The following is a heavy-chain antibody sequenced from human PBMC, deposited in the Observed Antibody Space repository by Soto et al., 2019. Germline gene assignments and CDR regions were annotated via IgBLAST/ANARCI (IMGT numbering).Heavy chain of an antibody. Sequence: PGGPLRSSSAALGSTFSNYATTWVGHAPGQGREWVSAITGSGGSTYYADTLKGRFTISIDTSQNTLYLQMNILRAEETAVYYSVNDVTYYDFWSGYFEYWGQGTLVTVSS. D-gene: IGHD3-3*01. CDR1: GSTFSNYA. CDR3: VNDVTYYDFWSGYFEY. V-gene: IGHV3-23*01. CDR2: ITGSGGST. J-gene: IGHJ4*02.